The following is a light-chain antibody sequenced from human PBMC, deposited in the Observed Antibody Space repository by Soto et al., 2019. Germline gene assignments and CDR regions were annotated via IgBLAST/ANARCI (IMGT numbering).Light chain of an antibody. J-gene: IGKJ1*01. CDR3: LQDYNYPPT. CDR2: AAA. CDR1: QGIRND. Sequence: AIQMTQSPSSLSASVGDRVTITCRASQGIRNDVGWYQQKPGKAPTVLIFAAASLQRGVPSRFSGSGSGTDFTLTISSLQPEDFATYYCLQDYNYPPTFGQGTKVEIK. V-gene: IGKV1-6*01.